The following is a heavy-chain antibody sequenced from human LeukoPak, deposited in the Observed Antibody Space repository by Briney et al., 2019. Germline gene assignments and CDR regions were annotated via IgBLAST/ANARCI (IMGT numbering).Heavy chain of an antibody. J-gene: IGHJ5*02. D-gene: IGHD3-10*01. Sequence: PSETLCLTCTVSGGSISSGDYYWSWIRQPPGKGLEWIGYIYYSGSTYYNPSLKSRVTISVDTSKNQFSLKLSSVTAADTAVYYCARDYYGSGSYYHRNWFDPWGQGALVTVSS. CDR3: ARDYYGSGSYYHRNWFDP. V-gene: IGHV4-30-4*01. CDR2: IYYSGST. CDR1: GGSISSGDYY.